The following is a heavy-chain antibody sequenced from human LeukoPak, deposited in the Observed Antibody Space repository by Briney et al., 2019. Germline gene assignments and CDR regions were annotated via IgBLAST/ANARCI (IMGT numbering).Heavy chain of an antibody. CDR2: IYNSGSEI. V-gene: IGHV3-23*05. CDR1: GFSFSTYS. Sequence: PGGSLRLSCAASGFSFSTYSMTWVRQCPGKGLEWVSSIYNSGSEIFYADSVKGRFTISRDNSNNMLYLQMNSLRAEDSAVYFCAKDIVPDSGWDLDYWGRGTLATVSS. J-gene: IGHJ4*02. D-gene: IGHD6-19*01. CDR3: AKDIVPDSGWDLDY.